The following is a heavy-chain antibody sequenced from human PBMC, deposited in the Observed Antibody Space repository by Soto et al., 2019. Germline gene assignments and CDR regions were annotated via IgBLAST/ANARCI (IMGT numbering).Heavy chain of an antibody. CDR3: ARDPPLPAAMVD. CDR2: IYHSGST. J-gene: IGHJ4*02. V-gene: IGHV4-4*02. CDR1: GGSISSSNW. D-gene: IGHD2-2*01. Sequence: QVQLQESGPGLVKPSGTLSLTCAVSGGSISSSNWWSWVRQPPGKGLEWIGEIYHSGSTNYNPSLKSRVTISVDKSKNPSSLQLSSVPAADTALYYCARDPPLPAAMVDWGQGTLVTVSS.